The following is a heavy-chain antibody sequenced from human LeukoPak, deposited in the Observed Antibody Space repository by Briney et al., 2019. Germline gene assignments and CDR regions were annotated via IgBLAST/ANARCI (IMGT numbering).Heavy chain of an antibody. V-gene: IGHV1-18*01. Sequence: GASVKVSCKGSGYTFTAYDIIWVRQAPGQGLECVGLISAYTGRTEYAQKFQGRVIMTTDSATSTAYMELSSLRSEDTAVYYCARGRGVRGVIFDFDYWGQGTLVTVSS. CDR3: ARGRGVRGVIFDFDY. CDR1: GYTFTAYD. J-gene: IGHJ4*02. CDR2: ISAYTGRT. D-gene: IGHD3-10*01.